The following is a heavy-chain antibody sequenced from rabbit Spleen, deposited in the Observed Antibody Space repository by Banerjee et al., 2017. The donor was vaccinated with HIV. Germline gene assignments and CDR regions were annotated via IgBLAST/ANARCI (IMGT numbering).Heavy chain of an antibody. CDR1: GFSFSNKAV. V-gene: IGHV1S45*01. CDR3: VSSGIYTDNGYSSAFTRLDL. Sequence: QEQVVESGGGLVKPEGSLKLSCTASGFSFSNKAVMCWVRQAPGKGLEWIACIYSGSSADTYYASWAKGRFTISKTSSTTVTLQMTSLTAADTATYFCVSSGIYTDNGYSSAFTRLDLWGPGTLVTVS. CDR2: IYSGSSADT. D-gene: IGHD8-1*01. J-gene: IGHJ3*01.